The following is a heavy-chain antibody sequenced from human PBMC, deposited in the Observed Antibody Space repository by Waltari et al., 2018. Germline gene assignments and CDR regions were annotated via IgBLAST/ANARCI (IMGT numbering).Heavy chain of an antibody. CDR2: IYTSGST. V-gene: IGHV4-4*07. D-gene: IGHD1-7*01. J-gene: IGHJ4*02. CDR1: GGSISSYY. CDR3: AREYNWNYGLDY. Sequence: QVQLQESGPGLVKPSETLSLTCTVSGGSISSYYWSWIPQPPRKGLEWTGRIYTSGSTNYNPSLKSRVTMSVDTSKNQFSLKLSSVTAADTAVYYCAREYNWNYGLDYWGQGTLVTVSS.